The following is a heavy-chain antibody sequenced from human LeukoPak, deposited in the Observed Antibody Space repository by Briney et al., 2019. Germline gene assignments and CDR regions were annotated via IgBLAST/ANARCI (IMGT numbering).Heavy chain of an antibody. J-gene: IGHJ4*02. CDR1: GGSITNYF. Sequence: SETLSLTCAVSGGSITNYFWSWIRQPPGKGLEWIGFIYYNGSTNYNPSLKSRVTISVDTSKSQFSLKLSSVTAADTAVCYCAGGGGLSGSYLFEYWGQGTLVTVSS. D-gene: IGHD1-26*01. CDR3: AGGGGLSGSYLFEY. V-gene: IGHV4-59*12. CDR2: IYYNGST.